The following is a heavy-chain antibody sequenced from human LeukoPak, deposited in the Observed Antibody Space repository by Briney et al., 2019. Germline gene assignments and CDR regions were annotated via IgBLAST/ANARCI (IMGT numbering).Heavy chain of an antibody. CDR3: ARGLGDYLDY. J-gene: IGHJ4*02. Sequence: PSETLSLTCTVSGGSISSYYWSWIRQPPGKGLEWIGYIYYSGSTNYNPSLKSRVTISVDTSKNQFSLKLSSVTAADTAVYYCARGLGDYLDYWGQGTLVTVSS. D-gene: IGHD2-15*01. V-gene: IGHV4-59*01. CDR2: IYYSGST. CDR1: GGSISSYY.